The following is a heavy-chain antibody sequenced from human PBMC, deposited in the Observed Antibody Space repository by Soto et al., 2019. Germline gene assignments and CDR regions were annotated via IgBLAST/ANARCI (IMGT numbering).Heavy chain of an antibody. J-gene: IGHJ6*02. D-gene: IGHD2-8*01. CDR3: AREGLMVYATPGGMGV. Sequence: QVQLQESGPGLVKPSETLSLTCTVSGGSISSYYWSWIRQPPGKGLEWIGYIYYSGSTNYNPSLKSRVTISVDTSKNQFSLKLSSVTAADTAVYYCAREGLMVYATPGGMGVWGQGTTVTVSS. V-gene: IGHV4-59*01. CDR2: IYYSGST. CDR1: GGSISSYY.